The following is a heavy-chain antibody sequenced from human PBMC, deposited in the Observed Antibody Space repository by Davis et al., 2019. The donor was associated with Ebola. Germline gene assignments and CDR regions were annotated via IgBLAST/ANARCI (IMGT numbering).Heavy chain of an antibody. Sequence: LRLSCTVSGGSISSGGYYWSWIRQHPGKGLEWIGYIYYSGSTYYNPSLKSRVTISVDTSKNQFSLKLSSVTAADTAVYYCARSGYYLNYYYYYGMDVWGQGTTVTVSS. CDR3: ARSGYYLNYYYYYGMDV. CDR2: IYYSGST. CDR1: GGSISSGGYY. D-gene: IGHD3-22*01. V-gene: IGHV4-31*03. J-gene: IGHJ6*02.